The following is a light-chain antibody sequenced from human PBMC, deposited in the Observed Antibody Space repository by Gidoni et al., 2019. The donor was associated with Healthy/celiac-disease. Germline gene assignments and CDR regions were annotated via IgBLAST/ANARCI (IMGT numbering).Light chain of an antibody. CDR3: QQYGSSPWT. V-gene: IGKV3-20*01. J-gene: IGKJ1*01. Sequence: IVFTQSPGTLSLSPGERATLSCRASQSVSSSNLAWYQQKPGQAPRLLIYGASSRATGIPDRFSGSGSGTDFTLTISRLEPEDFAVYYCQQYGSSPWTFGQGTKVEIK. CDR2: GAS. CDR1: QSVSSSN.